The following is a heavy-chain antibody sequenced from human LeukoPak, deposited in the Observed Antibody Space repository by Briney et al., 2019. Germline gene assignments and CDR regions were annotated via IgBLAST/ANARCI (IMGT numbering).Heavy chain of an antibody. J-gene: IGHJ4*02. Sequence: SSETLSLTCTVSGGSLSTYYWSWLRQPAGKGLEWIGRISTTGTTNYNPSLKSRVTMSVDMSKNQFSLNLNSVTAADTAVYFCARAPSDIYFDYWGQGALVTVSS. CDR3: ARAPSDIYFDY. CDR1: GGSLSTYY. CDR2: ISTTGTT. V-gene: IGHV4-4*07.